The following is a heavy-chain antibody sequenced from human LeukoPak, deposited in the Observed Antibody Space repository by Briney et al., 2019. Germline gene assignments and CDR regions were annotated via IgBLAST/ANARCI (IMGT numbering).Heavy chain of an antibody. J-gene: IGHJ4*02. CDR2: INPKSGGT. Sequence: ASVKVSCKASGYTFTGSYMLWVRQAPGQGREGMDWINPKSGGTHYAQKFQDRVTMTRDPAQGTAYMEPKRRGSHGTGLHFCASETIFGVVTNTNDYWGQGTLVTVSS. D-gene: IGHD3-3*01. CDR3: ASETIFGVVTNTNDY. V-gene: IGHV1-2*02. CDR1: GYTFTGSY.